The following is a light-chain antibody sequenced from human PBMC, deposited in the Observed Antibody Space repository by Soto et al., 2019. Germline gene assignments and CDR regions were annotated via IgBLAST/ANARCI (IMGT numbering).Light chain of an antibody. CDR3: AAWDGSLSGRV. CDR1: SSNIGSHN. CDR2: GNT. V-gene: IGLV1-47*01. Sequence: QPVLTQPSSASGTPGQRVTISCSGSSSNIGSHNVYWYQQLPGTAPKLLFYGNTQGPSGVPDRFSASKSGTSASLAVSGLRSEDEADYFCAAWDGSLSGRVFGGGTQLTVL. J-gene: IGLJ7*01.